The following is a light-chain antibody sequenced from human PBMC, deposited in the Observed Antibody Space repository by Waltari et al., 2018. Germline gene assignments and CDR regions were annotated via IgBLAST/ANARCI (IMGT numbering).Light chain of an antibody. V-gene: IGKV3-20*01. J-gene: IGKJ1*01. Sequence: EIVLPQSPVTLSLSPGARATLSCRASQSVSITYLAWYHQQPGQAPRLLIYGSSSRATGIPDRFSGRGSGKDFTLTISRLEPEDVAVFYCQKYGSAPVTFGEGTKVEVK. CDR2: GSS. CDR1: QSVSITY. CDR3: QKYGSAPVT.